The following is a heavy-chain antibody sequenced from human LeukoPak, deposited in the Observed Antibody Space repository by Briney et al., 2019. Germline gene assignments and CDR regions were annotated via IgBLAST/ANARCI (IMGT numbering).Heavy chain of an antibody. V-gene: IGHV1-2*02. D-gene: IGHD6-19*01. CDR2: INPNSGGT. CDR1: GYTFTGYY. CDR3: ARVVAVAGSDWFDP. Sequence: SVKVSCKASGYTFTGYYMHWVRQAPGQGREWMGWINPNSGGTNYAQKFQGRVTMTRDTSISTAYMELSRLRSDDTAVYYCARVVAVAGSDWFDPWGQGTLVTVSS. J-gene: IGHJ5*02.